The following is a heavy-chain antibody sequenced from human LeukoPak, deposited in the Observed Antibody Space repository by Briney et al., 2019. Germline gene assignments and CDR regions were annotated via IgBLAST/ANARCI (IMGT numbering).Heavy chain of an antibody. CDR2: IYYSGST. CDR3: ARARGAARKWFHP. D-gene: IGHD6-6*01. J-gene: IGHJ5*02. Sequence: SETLSLTCTVSGGSISSGGYYWSWIRQHPGKGLEWIGYIYYSGSTYYNPSLKSRVTISVDTSKNQFSLKLSSVTAADTAVYYCARARGAARKWFHPWGQGTLVTVSS. V-gene: IGHV4-31*03. CDR1: GGSISSGGYY.